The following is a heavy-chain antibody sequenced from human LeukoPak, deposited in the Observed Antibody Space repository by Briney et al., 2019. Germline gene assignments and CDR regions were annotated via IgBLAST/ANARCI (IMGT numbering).Heavy chain of an antibody. CDR1: GFTFSSYG. J-gene: IGHJ4*02. CDR2: IRYDGSNK. Sequence: PGGSLRLSCAASGFTFSSYGMHWVRQAPGKGLEWEAFIRYDGSNKYYADSVKGRFTISRDNSKNTLYLQMNSLRAEDTAVYYCAKVPQYYYGSVSYYDYYFDYWGQGTLVTVSS. D-gene: IGHD3-10*01. V-gene: IGHV3-30*02. CDR3: AKVPQYYYGSVSYYDYYFDY.